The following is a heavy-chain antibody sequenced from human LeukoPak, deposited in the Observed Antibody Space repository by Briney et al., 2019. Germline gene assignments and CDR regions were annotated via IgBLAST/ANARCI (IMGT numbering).Heavy chain of an antibody. CDR1: VYTFTRYY. CDR3: ARGGDGYNYFDY. Sequence: ASVTVSCKASVYTFTRYYMHWVRQAPGQGLEWMGIISPSGVTTTYAQRFQGRVTVTRDTSASTVYVELSSLRSEDTAVYYCARGGDGYNYFDYWGQGTLVTVSS. CDR2: ISPSGVTT. D-gene: IGHD5-24*01. V-gene: IGHV1-46*01. J-gene: IGHJ4*02.